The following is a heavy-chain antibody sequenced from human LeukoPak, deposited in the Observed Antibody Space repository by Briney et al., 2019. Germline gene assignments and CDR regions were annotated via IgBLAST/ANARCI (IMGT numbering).Heavy chain of an antibody. CDR2: ITPFNGNT. V-gene: IGHV1-45*02. CDR3: ARTYDYGGNSPDY. J-gene: IGHJ4*02. D-gene: IGHD4-23*01. Sequence: GASVKVSCKASGYTFTYRYLHWVRQAPGQALEWMGWITPFNGNTNYAQKFQDRVTITRDRSMSTAYMELSSLRSEDTAMYYCARTYDYGGNSPDYWGQGTLVTVSS. CDR1: GYTFTYRY.